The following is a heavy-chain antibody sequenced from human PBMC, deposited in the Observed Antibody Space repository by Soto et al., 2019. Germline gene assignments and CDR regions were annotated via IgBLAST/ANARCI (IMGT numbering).Heavy chain of an antibody. J-gene: IGHJ3*02. CDR1: GDSIGSGGYF. V-gene: IGHV4-31*03. CDR3: AKTIWGWALDI. CDR2: IYHSGST. Sequence: QVQLQESGPGLVKPSQTLSLTCTVSGDSIGSGGYFWSWIRQHPGKGLEWIGYIYHSGSTYYNPSLQSRVTISVDTSKNQFSLKLSSVTAADTAVYYCAKTIWGWALDIWGQGTMVTVSS. D-gene: IGHD7-27*01.